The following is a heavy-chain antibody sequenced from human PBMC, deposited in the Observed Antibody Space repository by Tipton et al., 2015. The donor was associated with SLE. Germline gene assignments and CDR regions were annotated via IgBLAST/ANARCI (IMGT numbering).Heavy chain of an antibody. CDR1: GGSFSGYY. CDR2: INHSGST. J-gene: IGHJ4*02. CDR3: ARRDRWLRSPLY. Sequence: TLSLTCAVYGGSFSGYYWSWIRQPPGKGLEWIGEINHSGSTNYNPSLKSRVTISVDTSKNQFSLKLSSVTAADTAVYYCARRDRWLRSPLYWGQGTLVTVSS. D-gene: IGHD3-16*01. V-gene: IGHV4-34*01.